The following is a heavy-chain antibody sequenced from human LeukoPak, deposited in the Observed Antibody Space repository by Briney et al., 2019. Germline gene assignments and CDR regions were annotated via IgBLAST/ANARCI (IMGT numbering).Heavy chain of an antibody. CDR1: GDSISYYY. J-gene: IGHJ1*01. V-gene: IGHV4-59*12. CDR3: ARAGIAAAGTIRGVKYFQH. CDR2: IYYSGST. D-gene: IGHD6-13*01. Sequence: SSETLSLTCTVSGDSISYYYWSWIRQPPGKGLEWIGYIYYSGSTDYNPSLKSRVTISVDTSKNQFSLKLSSVTAADTAVYYCARAGIAAAGTIRGVKYFQHWGQGTLVTVSS.